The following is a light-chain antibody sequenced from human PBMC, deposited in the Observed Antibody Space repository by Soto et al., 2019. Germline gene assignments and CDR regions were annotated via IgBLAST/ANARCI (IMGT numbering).Light chain of an antibody. V-gene: IGKV1-39*01. CDR2: AES. J-gene: IGKJ2*01. CDR3: QESHST. CDR1: QSIGTY. Sequence: DAQMTQSPSSLSASVGDSVTITCRASQSIGTYLDWYQHKPGKAPKLLIYAESSLQSGVQSRFSGSGSGTDFTLTISSLQPEDFATYYCQESHSTFGQGTKLEIK.